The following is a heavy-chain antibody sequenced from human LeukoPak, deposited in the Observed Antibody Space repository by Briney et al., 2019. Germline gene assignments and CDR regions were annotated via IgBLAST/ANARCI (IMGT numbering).Heavy chain of an antibody. CDR3: ARLNYYDSSGQRGGWDY. CDR2: IYYSGTT. CDR1: GASINTYY. V-gene: IGHV4-59*01. D-gene: IGHD3-22*01. J-gene: IGHJ4*02. Sequence: SETLSLTCTVSGASINTYYWSWIRQPPGKGLEWIGYIYYSGTTSYNPSLKTRVTISIDTSKNQFSLKLSSVTAADTAVYYCARLNYYDSSGQRGGWDYWGQGTLVTVSS.